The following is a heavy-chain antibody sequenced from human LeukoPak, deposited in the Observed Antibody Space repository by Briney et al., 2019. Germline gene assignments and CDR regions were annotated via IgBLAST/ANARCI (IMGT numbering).Heavy chain of an antibody. J-gene: IGHJ4*02. CDR1: EFTFSNYA. CDR2: ISGSGGST. CDR3: ARGYGSSGYYYVPGY. V-gene: IGHV3-23*01. Sequence: GGSLRLSCAASEFTFSNYAMNWVRQAPGKGLEWVSAISGSGGSTYYADSVKGRFTISRDNSRNTLYLQMNSLRAEDTAVYYCARGYGSSGYYYVPGYWGQGTLVTVSS. D-gene: IGHD3-22*01.